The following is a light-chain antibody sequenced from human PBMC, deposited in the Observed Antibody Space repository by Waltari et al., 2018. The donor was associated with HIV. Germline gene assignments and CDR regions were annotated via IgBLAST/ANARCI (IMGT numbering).Light chain of an antibody. CDR1: SSDVGGYNY. CDR2: EVS. Sequence: QSALTQPPSASGSPGQSVTISCTGTSSDVGGYNYVSWYHQHTGKAPKLMIYEVSEQPSGVPDRFSGSKSGNTASLTVSGLQVEEEADYYCSAYAGSSNVLFGGGTKLTVL. V-gene: IGLV2-8*01. J-gene: IGLJ2*01. CDR3: SAYAGSSNVL.